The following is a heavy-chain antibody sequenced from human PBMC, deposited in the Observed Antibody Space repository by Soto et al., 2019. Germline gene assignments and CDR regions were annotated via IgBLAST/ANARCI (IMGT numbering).Heavy chain of an antibody. CDR3: AKATAFNFYGSGNWLDT. Sequence: GGSLRLSCEASGFTFNNYAMSWVRQPPGKGLEWVSVISGNSIATYYADSVKGRFTISRDNSKNTLYLQMNSLRADDTAIYYCAKATAFNFYGSGNWLDTWGQGTLVTVSS. J-gene: IGHJ5*02. CDR1: GFTFNNYA. CDR2: ISGNSIAT. D-gene: IGHD3-10*01. V-gene: IGHV3-23*01.